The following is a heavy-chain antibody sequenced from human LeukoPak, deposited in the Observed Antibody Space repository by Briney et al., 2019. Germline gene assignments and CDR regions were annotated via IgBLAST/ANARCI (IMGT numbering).Heavy chain of an antibody. V-gene: IGHV3-7*03. CDR1: GFTFSSYW. CDR3: AKDGPRYFDY. CDR2: IKQDGSEK. J-gene: IGHJ4*02. Sequence: QAGGSLRLSRAASGFTFSSYWMSWVRQAPGKGLEWVANIKQDGSEKYYVDSVKGRFTISRDNSKNTLYLQMNSLRAEDTAVYYCAKDGPRYFDYWGQGTLVTVSS.